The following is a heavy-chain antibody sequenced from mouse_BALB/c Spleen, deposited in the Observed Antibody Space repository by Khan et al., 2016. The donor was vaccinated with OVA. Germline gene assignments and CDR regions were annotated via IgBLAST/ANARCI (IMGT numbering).Heavy chain of an antibody. D-gene: IGHD2-1*01. J-gene: IGHJ3*01. CDR1: GYTFTSYY. V-gene: IGHV1S56*01. CDR3: AREGYFGNYRAWFAY. Sequence: QVQLQQSGPELVKPRTSVRISCKASGYTFTSYYIYWVKQRPGQGLEWIGWIYPGNVNTKYNEKFKGKATLTADKYSSTAYMQLSSLTSEDSAVYFCAREGYFGNYRAWFAYWGQGTLVTVST. CDR2: IYPGNVNT.